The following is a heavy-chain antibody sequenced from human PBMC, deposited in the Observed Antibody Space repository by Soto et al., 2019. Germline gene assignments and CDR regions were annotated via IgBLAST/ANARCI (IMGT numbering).Heavy chain of an antibody. J-gene: IGHJ6*03. CDR2: IYYSGST. V-gene: IGHV4-39*01. CDR3: ARRAGTSSIRYYYYMDV. D-gene: IGHD1-1*01. Sequence: SETLSLPCTVSGGSISSSSYYWGWIRQPPGKGLEWIGSIYYSGSTYYNPSLKSRVTISVDTSKNQFSLKLSSVTAADTAVYYCARRAGTSSIRYYYYMDVWGKGTTVTVSS. CDR1: GGSISSSSYY.